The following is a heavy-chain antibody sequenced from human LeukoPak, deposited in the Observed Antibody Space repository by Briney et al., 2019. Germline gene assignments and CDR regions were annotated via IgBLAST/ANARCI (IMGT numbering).Heavy chain of an antibody. CDR3: ARDNSVGDVAWWFDP. V-gene: IGHV1-8*02. J-gene: IGHJ5*02. CDR2: MNPNSGNT. D-gene: IGHD1-26*01. CDR1: GYTFTSYG. Sequence: GASVKVSCKASGYTFTSYGISWVRQATGQGLEWMGWMNPNSGNTGYAQKFQGRVTMTRNTSISTAYMELSSLRSEDTAVYYCARDNSVGDVAWWFDPWGQGTLITVSS.